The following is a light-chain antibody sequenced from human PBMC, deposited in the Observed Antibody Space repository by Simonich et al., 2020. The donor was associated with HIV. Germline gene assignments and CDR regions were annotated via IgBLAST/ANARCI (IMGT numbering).Light chain of an antibody. CDR3: QQFNSYPYT. V-gene: IGKV1-13*02. CDR2: DAS. Sequence: AIQLTQSPSSLSASVGDRVTITCRASQDISSALAWYQQKPGKAPKLLTYDASSLERGVPSRFSGSGSGTDFTLTISSLQPEDFATYYCQQFNSYPYTFGQGTKLEIK. J-gene: IGKJ2*01. CDR1: QDISSA.